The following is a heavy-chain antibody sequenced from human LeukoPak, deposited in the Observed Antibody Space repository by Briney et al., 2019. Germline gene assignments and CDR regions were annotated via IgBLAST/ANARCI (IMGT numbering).Heavy chain of an antibody. V-gene: IGHV3-53*01. J-gene: IGHJ4*02. CDR2: IYSGGST. CDR1: GFTVSSDS. Sequence: GGSLRLSCTVSGFTVSSDSMSWVRQAPGKGLEWVSFIYSGGSTHYSDSVKGRFTISRDNSKNTLYLQMNSLRAEDTAVYYCARFGSGWWYNDYWGQGTLVTVSS. CDR3: ARFGSGWWYNDY. D-gene: IGHD6-19*01.